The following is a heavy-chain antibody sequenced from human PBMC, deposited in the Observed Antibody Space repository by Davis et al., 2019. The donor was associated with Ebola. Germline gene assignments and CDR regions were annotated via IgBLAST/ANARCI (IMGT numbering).Heavy chain of an antibody. CDR3: ARDEPEYSYGFDY. Sequence: GESLKISCAASGFTFSSYSMNWVRQAPGKGLEWVSSISSSSSYIYYADSVKGRFTISRDNAKNSLYLQMNSLRAEDTAVYYCARDEPEYSYGFDYWGQGTLVTVSS. J-gene: IGHJ4*02. CDR1: GFTFSSYS. D-gene: IGHD6-6*01. V-gene: IGHV3-21*01. CDR2: ISSSSSYI.